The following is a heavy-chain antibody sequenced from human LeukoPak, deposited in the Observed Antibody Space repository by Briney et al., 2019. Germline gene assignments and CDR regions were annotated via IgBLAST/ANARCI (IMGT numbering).Heavy chain of an antibody. V-gene: IGHV3-23*01. J-gene: IGHJ4*02. Sequence: PGGSLRLSCAASGFTFSSYAMSWVRQAPGKGREWVSTISNSDGKTYYADSVKGRFTISRDNSKSTLYLQMNSLRAEDTAIYYCAKSGSGYYIWGQGTLVTVSS. CDR3: AKSGSGYYI. CDR2: ISNSDGKT. D-gene: IGHD3-3*01. CDR1: GFTFSSYA.